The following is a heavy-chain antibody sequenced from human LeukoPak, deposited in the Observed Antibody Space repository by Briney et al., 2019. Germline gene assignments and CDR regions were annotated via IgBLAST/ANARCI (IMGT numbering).Heavy chain of an antibody. CDR3: AQINPGDFLGWVDY. D-gene: IGHD7-27*01. J-gene: IGHJ4*02. Sequence: PSETLSLTCTVYGGSFSDFYWSWIRQPPGKGLEWIGEINHSGSTNYNPSLKSRVAISVDTSKNQFSLKLSSVTAADTAVYYCAQINPGDFLGWVDYWGQGTLVTVSS. CDR2: INHSGST. CDR1: GGSFSDFY. V-gene: IGHV4-34*01.